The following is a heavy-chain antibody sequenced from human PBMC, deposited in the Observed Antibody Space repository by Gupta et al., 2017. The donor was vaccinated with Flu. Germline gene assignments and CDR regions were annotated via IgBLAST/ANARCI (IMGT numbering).Heavy chain of an antibody. Sequence: QVQLVQSGAEVKKPGASVKVSCKASGYTFTSYAMHWVRQAPGQSLEWMGWINAGNGNTKYSQKFQGRVTITRDTSASTAYMELSSLRSEDTAVYYCATEEGRSSWYLYWGQGTLVTVSS. CDR1: GYTFTSYA. CDR2: INAGNGNT. V-gene: IGHV1-3*01. J-gene: IGHJ4*02. D-gene: IGHD6-13*01. CDR3: ATEEGRSSWYLY.